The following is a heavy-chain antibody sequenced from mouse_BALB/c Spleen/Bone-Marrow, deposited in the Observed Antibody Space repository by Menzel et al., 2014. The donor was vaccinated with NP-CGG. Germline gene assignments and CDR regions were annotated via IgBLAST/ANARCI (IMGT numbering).Heavy chain of an antibody. V-gene: IGHV5-6-3*01. CDR3: ARPYRYYFDY. Sequence: DVKLVESGGSLVQPGGSLKLSCAASGFTFSSYGMSWVRQTPDKRLELVATINSNGGSTYYPDSVKGRFTISRDNAKNTLYLQMSSLKSEDTAMYYCARPYRYYFDYWGQGTTLTVSS. D-gene: IGHD2-14*01. CDR1: GFTFSSYG. CDR2: INSNGGST. J-gene: IGHJ2*01.